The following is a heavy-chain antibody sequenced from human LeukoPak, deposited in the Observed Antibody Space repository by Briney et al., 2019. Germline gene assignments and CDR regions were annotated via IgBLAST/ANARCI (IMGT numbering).Heavy chain of an antibody. CDR2: FDPEDGET. V-gene: IGHV1-24*01. Sequence: GASVKVSCKVSGYTLTELSMHWVRQAPGKGLEWMGGFDPEDGETIYAQKFQGRVTMTEDTSTDTAYMELSSLRSEDTAVYYCATSSRRSGYYYARLDYWGQGTLVTVSS. D-gene: IGHD3-22*01. J-gene: IGHJ4*02. CDR1: GYTLTELS. CDR3: ATSSRRSGYYYARLDY.